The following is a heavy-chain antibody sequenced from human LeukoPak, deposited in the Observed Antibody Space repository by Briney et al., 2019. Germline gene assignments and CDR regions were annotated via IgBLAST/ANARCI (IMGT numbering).Heavy chain of an antibody. CDR2: MNPNSGNT. Sequence: ASVKVSCKASGYTFTSYDINWVRQATGQGLEWMGWMNPNSGNTGYAQKFQGRVTMTRNTSISTAYMELSSLRSEDTAVYYCARGLFPYLSSWYDPYDYWGQGTLVTASS. D-gene: IGHD6-13*01. J-gene: IGHJ4*02. CDR1: GYTFTSYD. CDR3: ARGLFPYLSSWYDPYDY. V-gene: IGHV1-8*01.